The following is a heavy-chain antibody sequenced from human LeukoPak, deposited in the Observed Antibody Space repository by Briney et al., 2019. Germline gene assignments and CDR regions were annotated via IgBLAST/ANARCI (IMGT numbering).Heavy chain of an antibody. D-gene: IGHD6-19*01. CDR1: GFAFNNHP. Sequence: GRSLRLSCTASGFAFNNHPMHGVRQAPGKGLEWVAVISYDGRNTYDADSVKGRFTISRDSSKNTMYLQMNSLNTEEKAVYHCAKDRAEGTKWLAQFDYCCQGTLVTVSS. CDR2: ISYDGRNT. V-gene: IGHV3-30*18. CDR3: AKDRAEGTKWLAQFDY. J-gene: IGHJ4*02.